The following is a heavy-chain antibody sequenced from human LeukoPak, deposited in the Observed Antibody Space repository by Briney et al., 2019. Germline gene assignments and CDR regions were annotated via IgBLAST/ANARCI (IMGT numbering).Heavy chain of an antibody. D-gene: IGHD3-3*01. Sequence: SETLSLTCTVYGGSFSGYYWSWIRQPPGKGLEWIGEINHSGSTNYNPSLKSRVTLSVSPSKNQSSLKLSSVTAADTAVYYCARSYDFWSGLSWFDPWGQGTLITVSS. CDR1: GGSFSGYY. CDR3: ARSYDFWSGLSWFDP. CDR2: INHSGST. V-gene: IGHV4-34*01. J-gene: IGHJ5*02.